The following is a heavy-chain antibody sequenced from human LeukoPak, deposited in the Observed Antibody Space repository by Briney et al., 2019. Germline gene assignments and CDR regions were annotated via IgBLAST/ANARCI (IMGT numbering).Heavy chain of an antibody. CDR3: ARVLSASEGLYYFDY. CDR2: ISYSGSK. Sequence: SETLSLTCTVSGGSISSDDHYWDWIRQPPGKGLEWIRYISYSGSKYFNPSLKSRVSMSLDTSKNQFSLKLSSVIAADTAVYYCARVLSASEGLYYFDYWGQGTLVTVSS. J-gene: IGHJ4*02. V-gene: IGHV4-30-4*01. CDR1: GGSISSDDHY. D-gene: IGHD1-14*01.